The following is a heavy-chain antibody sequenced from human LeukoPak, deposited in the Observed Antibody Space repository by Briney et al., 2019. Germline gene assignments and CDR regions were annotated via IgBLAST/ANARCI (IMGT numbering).Heavy chain of an antibody. Sequence: PGGSLRLSCAASGFTFSSYSMNWVRQAPGKGLEWVSSISSSSSYIYYADSVKGRFTISRDNAKNSLYLQMNSLRAEDTAVYYCARGGSSWLAFDYWGQGTLVTVSS. V-gene: IGHV3-21*01. CDR2: ISSSSSYI. CDR1: GFTFSSYS. CDR3: ARGGSSWLAFDY. D-gene: IGHD6-13*01. J-gene: IGHJ4*02.